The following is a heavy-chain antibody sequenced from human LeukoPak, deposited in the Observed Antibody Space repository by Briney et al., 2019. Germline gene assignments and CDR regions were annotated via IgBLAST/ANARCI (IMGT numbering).Heavy chain of an antibody. J-gene: IGHJ4*02. D-gene: IGHD3-16*02. V-gene: IGHV4-39*01. Sequence: SETLSLTCTVPGGSISSSSYYWGWIRPPPGKGLEWIGSIYYSGSTYYNPSLKSRVTISVDTSKNQFSLKLSSVTAADTAVYYCASEYYDYVWGSYRYTVFDYWGQGTLVTVSS. CDR1: GGSISSSSYY. CDR3: ASEYYDYVWGSYRYTVFDY. CDR2: IYYSGST.